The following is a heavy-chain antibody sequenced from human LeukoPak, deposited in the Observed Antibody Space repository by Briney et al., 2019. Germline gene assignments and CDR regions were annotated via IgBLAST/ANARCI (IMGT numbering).Heavy chain of an antibody. CDR1: GFTFSSYS. CDR3: ARDLPYHPIDY. Sequence: PGGSLRLSCAASGFTFSSYSMNWVRQAPGKGLEWVSYISSSSSTIYYADSVKGRFTISRDNAKNSLYLQMNSLRAEDTAVYYCARDLPYHPIDYWGQGTLVTVSS. J-gene: IGHJ4*02. CDR2: ISSSSSTI. D-gene: IGHD2-2*01. V-gene: IGHV3-48*04.